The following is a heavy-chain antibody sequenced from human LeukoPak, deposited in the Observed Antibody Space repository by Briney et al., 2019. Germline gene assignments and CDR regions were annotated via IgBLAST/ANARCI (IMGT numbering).Heavy chain of an antibody. D-gene: IGHD4-17*01. CDR2: ISSSSSYI. CDR3: ARDPGAYGDYVFRYFYYYGMDV. Sequence: GRSLRLSCAASGFTFSSYSMNWVRQAPGKGLEWVSSISSSSSYIYYADSVKGRFTISRDNAKNSLYLQMNSLRAEDTAVYYCARDPGAYGDYVFRYFYYYGMDVWGQGTTVTVSS. V-gene: IGHV3-21*01. J-gene: IGHJ6*02. CDR1: GFTFSSYS.